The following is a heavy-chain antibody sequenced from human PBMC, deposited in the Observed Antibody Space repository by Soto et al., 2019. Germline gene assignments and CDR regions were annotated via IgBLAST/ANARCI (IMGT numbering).Heavy chain of an antibody. V-gene: IGHV5-51*01. CDR2: IYPGDSDT. D-gene: IGHD5-12*01. J-gene: IGHJ5*02. CDR1: GSSFTSYW. Sequence: GESLKISCKGSGSSFTSYWIGWVRQMPGKGLEWMGIIYPGDSDTRYSPSFQGQVTISADKSISTAYLQWSSLKASDTAMYYCARRHRGYSGYGITNWFDPWGQGTLVTVSS. CDR3: ARRHRGYSGYGITNWFDP.